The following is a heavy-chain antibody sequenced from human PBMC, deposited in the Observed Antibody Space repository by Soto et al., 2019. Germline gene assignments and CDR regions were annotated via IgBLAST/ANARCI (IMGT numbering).Heavy chain of an antibody. CDR1: GYTFTSYD. CDR2: MNPNSGNT. CDR3: ASRHYYDSSGYYAFDI. V-gene: IGHV1-8*01. D-gene: IGHD3-22*01. Sequence: ASVKVSCKASGYTFTSYDINWVRQATGQGLEWMGWMNPNSGNTGYAQKFQGRVTMTRNTSISTTYMELSSLRSEDTALYYCASRHYYDSSGYYAFDIWGQGTRVTVSS. J-gene: IGHJ3*02.